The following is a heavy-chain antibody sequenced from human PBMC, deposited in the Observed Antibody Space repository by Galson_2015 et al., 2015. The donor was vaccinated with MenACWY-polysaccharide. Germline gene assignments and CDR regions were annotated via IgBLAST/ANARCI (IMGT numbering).Heavy chain of an antibody. V-gene: IGHV3-23*01. CDR3: ARVRYSTGKYQFDY. CDR1: GFTFSNYA. CDR2: IGGSGSNT. Sequence: SLRLSCAASGFTFSNYAMSWVRQAPGKGLEWVSTIGGSGSNTHYADSVKGRFTISRDNSKNTLSLQMNSLRAEDTAVYYCARVRYSTGKYQFDYWGQGTLLAVSS. J-gene: IGHJ4*02. D-gene: IGHD2-2*01.